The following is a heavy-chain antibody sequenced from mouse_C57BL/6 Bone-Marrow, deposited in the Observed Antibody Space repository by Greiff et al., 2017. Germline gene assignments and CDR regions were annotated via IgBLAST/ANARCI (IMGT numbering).Heavy chain of an antibody. V-gene: IGHV1-55*01. J-gene: IGHJ4*01. D-gene: IGHD3-2*02. Sequence: VQLQQSGAELVKPGASVKMSCKASGYTFTSYWITWVKQRPGQGLEWIGDIYPGSGSTNYNEKFKSKATLTVDTSSSTAYMQLSSLTSEDSAVYYCAREEGLRPGAMDYWGQGTSVTVSS. CDR1: GYTFTSYW. CDR3: AREEGLRPGAMDY. CDR2: IYPGSGST.